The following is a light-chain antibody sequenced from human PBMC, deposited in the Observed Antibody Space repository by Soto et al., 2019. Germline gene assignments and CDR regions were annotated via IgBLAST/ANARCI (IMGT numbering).Light chain of an antibody. Sequence: DIQMTQSPSSLSASVGDRVTVTCRASQGISNYLAWYQQKPGKVPKLLIYAASTLQSGVPSRFSGSGSGTDFTLTISSLQSEDFAVYYCQQYNNWPSWTFGQGTKVDIK. CDR3: QQYNNWPSWT. CDR2: AAS. J-gene: IGKJ1*01. CDR1: QGISNY. V-gene: IGKV1-27*01.